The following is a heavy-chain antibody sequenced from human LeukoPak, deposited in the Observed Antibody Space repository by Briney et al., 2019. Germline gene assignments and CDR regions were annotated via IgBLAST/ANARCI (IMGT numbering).Heavy chain of an antibody. CDR2: ISGSGGST. D-gene: IGHD6-19*01. J-gene: IGHJ3*02. V-gene: IGHV3-23*01. CDR3: AKDRRIAVAGAFDI. CDR1: GFTFSSYS. Sequence: GGSLRLSCAASGFTFSSYSLNWVRQAPGKGLEWVSAISGSGGSTYYADSVKGRFTISRDNSKNTLYLQMDSLRAEDTAVYYCAKDRRIAVAGAFDIWGQGTMVTVSS.